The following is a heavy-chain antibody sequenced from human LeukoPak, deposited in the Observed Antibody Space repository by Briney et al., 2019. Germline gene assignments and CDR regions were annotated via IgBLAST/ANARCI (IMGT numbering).Heavy chain of an antibody. CDR3: ARAPRYCSSTSCYDAFDI. D-gene: IGHD2-2*01. Sequence: SETLSLTCTVSGGSVSSGSYYWSWIRQPPGKGLEWIGYIYYSGSTNYSPSLKSRVTISVDTSKNQSSLKLSSVTAADTAVYYCARAPRYCSSTSCYDAFDIWGQGTMVTVSS. V-gene: IGHV4-61*01. J-gene: IGHJ3*02. CDR2: IYYSGST. CDR1: GGSVSSGSYY.